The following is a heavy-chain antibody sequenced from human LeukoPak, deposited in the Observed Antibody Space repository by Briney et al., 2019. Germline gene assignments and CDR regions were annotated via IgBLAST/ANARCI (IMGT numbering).Heavy chain of an antibody. J-gene: IGHJ4*02. Sequence: GGSLRVSCTASGFTFSNYCMHWVRQTPGKGLIWVSRICPGGTITNYADSVEGRFTISRDDAKNMMFLQMNSLRADDTAVYYCVRDFRSADYWGQGILVTVSS. CDR2: ICPGGTIT. CDR3: VRDFRSADY. V-gene: IGHV3-74*01. CDR1: GFTFSNYC.